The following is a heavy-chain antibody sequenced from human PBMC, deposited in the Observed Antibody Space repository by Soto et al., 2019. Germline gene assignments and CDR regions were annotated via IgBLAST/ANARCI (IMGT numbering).Heavy chain of an antibody. CDR3: TRHGGYCSSTSCRPYYYYGMDV. CDR2: IRSKANSYAT. Sequence: GGSLRLSCAASGFTFSGSAMHWVRQASGKGLEWVGRIRSKANSYATAYAASVKGRFTISRDDSKNTAYLQMNSLKTGDTAVYYCTRHGGYCSSTSCRPYYYYGMDVWGQGTTVTVSS. D-gene: IGHD2-2*01. V-gene: IGHV3-73*01. CDR1: GFTFSGSA. J-gene: IGHJ6*02.